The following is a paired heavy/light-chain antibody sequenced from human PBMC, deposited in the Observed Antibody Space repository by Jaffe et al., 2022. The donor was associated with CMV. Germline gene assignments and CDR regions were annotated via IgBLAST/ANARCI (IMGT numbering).Heavy chain of an antibody. CDR2: IYTDGST. J-gene: IGHJ3*02. D-gene: IGHD3-22*01. Sequence: DVQLVETGGGLIQPGGSLRLSCAASGFTVSSNYMSWVRQAPGKGLEWVSVIYTDGSTYYADSVKGRFTISRDNSNNTMYLQMNSLRADDTAVYYCARVMWVGYSSGRAFDIWGQGTMVTVSS. CDR3: ARVMWVGYSSGRAFDI. CDR1: GFTVSSNY. V-gene: IGHV3-53*02.
Light chain of an antibody. CDR2: EVS. J-gene: IGLJ3*02. CDR1: SSNIGSYNL. Sequence: QSALTQPASVSGSPGQSITISCTGTSSNIGSYNLVSWYQQHPGKAPTLMISEVSKRPSGVSNRFSGSKSGYTASLTISGLQAEDEADYYCCSYAGLFTWVFGGGTKLTVL. V-gene: IGLV2-23*02. CDR3: CSYAGLFTWV.